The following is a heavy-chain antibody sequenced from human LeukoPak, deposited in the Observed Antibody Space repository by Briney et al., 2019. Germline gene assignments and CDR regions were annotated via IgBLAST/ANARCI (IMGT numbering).Heavy chain of an antibody. CDR2: INTDGSGT. V-gene: IGHV3-74*01. CDR3: ARVAIVGATGPFDY. J-gene: IGHJ4*02. CDR1: GFTFSNYW. D-gene: IGHD1-26*01. Sequence: PGGSLRLSCAASGFTFSNYWMHWVRQAPGKGLVWVSRINTDGSGTSYADSVKGRFTISRDNAKNTLYLQMNSLRAEDTAVYYCARVAIVGATGPFDYWGQGTRVTVSS.